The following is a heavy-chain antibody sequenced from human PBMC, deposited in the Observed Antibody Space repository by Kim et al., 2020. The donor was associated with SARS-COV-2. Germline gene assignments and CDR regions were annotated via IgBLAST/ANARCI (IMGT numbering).Heavy chain of an antibody. J-gene: IGHJ4*02. CDR2: ISTTSAYI. Sequence: GGSLRLSCATSGFTFSTYDMNWVRQAPGKGLEWVSSISTTSAYIYYAASIKGRFIVSRDNAKNSLYLQMDSLIGEDTAVYYCARGGSGSLIRRAPFDFWGQGTLVTVSS. CDR3: ARGGSGSLIRRAPFDF. D-gene: IGHD1-26*01. CDR1: GFTFSTYD. V-gene: IGHV3-21*01.